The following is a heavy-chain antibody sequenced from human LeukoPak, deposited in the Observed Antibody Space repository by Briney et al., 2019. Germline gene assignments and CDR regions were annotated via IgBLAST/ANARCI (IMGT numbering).Heavy chain of an antibody. D-gene: IGHD3-22*01. CDR1: GFTFISYA. Sequence: GGSLRLSCAASGFTFISYAMSWVRQSPGKGLEWVSAISGSGGSTYYADSVKRRVTISKDNSKNTLYLQMTSLSAEDTAVYYCATCYYDSSGYYYPFDYWGQGTLVTVSS. CDR2: ISGSGGST. V-gene: IGHV3-23*01. CDR3: ATCYYDSSGYYYPFDY. J-gene: IGHJ4*02.